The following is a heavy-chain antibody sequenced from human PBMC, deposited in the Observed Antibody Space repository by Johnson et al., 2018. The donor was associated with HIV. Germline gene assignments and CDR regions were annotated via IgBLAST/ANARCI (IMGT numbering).Heavy chain of an antibody. V-gene: IGHV3-23*04. CDR3: ARLPSGYNRDAFNI. Sequence: EVQLVESGGGLVQPGRSLRLSCAASGFSFSAYAMSWVRQAPGKGLDWVSTISGAGGSTYYADSVKGRFTISRDNSKNTLYLQMNSLRAEDTAIYYCARLPSGYNRDAFNIWGQGTMVTVSS. J-gene: IGHJ3*02. D-gene: IGHD5-18*01. CDR1: GFSFSAYA. CDR2: ISGAGGST.